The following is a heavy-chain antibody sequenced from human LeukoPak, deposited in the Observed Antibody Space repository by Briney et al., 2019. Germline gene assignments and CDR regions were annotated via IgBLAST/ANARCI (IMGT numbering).Heavy chain of an antibody. CDR2: ISYDGSNK. J-gene: IGHJ4*02. CDR3: ARDFVNGYFDY. Sequence: SGGSLRLSCAASGFTFSSYAMHWVRQAPGKGLEWVAVISYDGSNKYYADSVKGRFTISRDNSKNTPYLQMNSLRAEDTAVYYCARDFVNGYFDYWGQGTLVTVSS. V-gene: IGHV3-30-3*01. CDR1: GFTFSSYA.